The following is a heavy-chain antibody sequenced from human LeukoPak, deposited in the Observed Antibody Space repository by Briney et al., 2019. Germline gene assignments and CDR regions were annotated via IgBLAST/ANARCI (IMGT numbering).Heavy chain of an antibody. CDR3: ARDRLVNFDF. CDR2: IYTSGST. J-gene: IGHJ4*02. CDR1: GGSISSYY. V-gene: IGHV4-4*07. Sequence: PSETLSLTCTVSGGSISSYYWSWIRQSAGRGLEWIGRIYTSGSTNYNPSLKSRLTMSVDTSKNQFSLKLRSVTAADTAVYYCARDRLVNFDFWGQGILVTVSP. D-gene: IGHD2-8*02.